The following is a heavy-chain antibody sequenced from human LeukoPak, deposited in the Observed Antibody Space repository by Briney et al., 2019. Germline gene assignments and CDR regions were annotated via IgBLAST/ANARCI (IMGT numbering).Heavy chain of an antibody. V-gene: IGHV3-21*04. D-gene: IGHD6-6*01. CDR2: ISSSSSYI. Sequence: GGSLRLSCAASGFTFSSYSMNWVRQAPGKGLEWVSSISSSSSYIYYADSVRGRFTISRDNSKNTLYLQMNSLRAEDTAVYYCAKWDSSSRGFDYWGQGTLVTVSS. CDR1: GFTFSSYS. J-gene: IGHJ4*02. CDR3: AKWDSSSRGFDY.